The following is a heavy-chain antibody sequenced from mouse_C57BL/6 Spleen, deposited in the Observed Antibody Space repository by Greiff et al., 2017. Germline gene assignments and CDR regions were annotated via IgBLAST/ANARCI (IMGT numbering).Heavy chain of an antibody. J-gene: IGHJ2*01. Sequence: VQLQQSGAELVKPGASVKLSCTASGFNIKDYYMHWVKQRTEQGLEWIGRIDPEDGETKYAPKFQGKATLTADTSSSTAYMQLSSLTSEDSAVYYCARAITTVVATRGFDYWGQGTTLTVSS. V-gene: IGHV14-2*01. D-gene: IGHD1-1*01. CDR3: ARAITTVVATRGFDY. CDR1: GFNIKDYY. CDR2: IDPEDGET.